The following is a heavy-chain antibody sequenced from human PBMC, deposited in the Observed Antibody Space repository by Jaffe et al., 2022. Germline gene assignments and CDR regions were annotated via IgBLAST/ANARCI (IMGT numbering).Heavy chain of an antibody. J-gene: IGHJ5*02. CDR3: ARDCQITMVRGVFFNWFDP. CDR2: INPNSGGT. Sequence: QVQLVQSGAEVKKPGASVKVSCKASGYTFTGYYMHWVRQAPGQGLEWMGWINPNSGGTNYAQKFQGRVTMTRDTSISTAYMELSRLRSDDTAVYYCARDCQITMVRGVFFNWFDPWGQGTLVTVSS. CDR1: GYTFTGYY. D-gene: IGHD3-10*01. V-gene: IGHV1-2*02.